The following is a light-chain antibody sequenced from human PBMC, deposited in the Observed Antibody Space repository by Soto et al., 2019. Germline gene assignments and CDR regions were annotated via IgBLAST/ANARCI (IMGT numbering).Light chain of an antibody. CDR2: DAS. CDR3: QQYDNLPPA. Sequence: DIQMTQSPSSLSASVGDRVTITCQASQDISNYLNWYQQKPGKAPKLLIYDASNLETGVPSRFSGSGSGTDFIFTISSLQTEDIATYYCQQYDNLPPALGQGTKLEIK. J-gene: IGKJ2*01. V-gene: IGKV1-33*01. CDR1: QDISNY.